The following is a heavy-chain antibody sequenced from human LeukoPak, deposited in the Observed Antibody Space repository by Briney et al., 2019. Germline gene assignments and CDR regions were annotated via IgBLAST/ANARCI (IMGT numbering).Heavy chain of an antibody. CDR1: GDSVSSNSAA. Sequence: SQTLSLTCAISGDSVSSNSAAWNWIRQSPSRGLEWLGRTYYRSKWYNDYAVSVKSRITINPDTSKNQFSLQLNSETPEDTAVYYCARAPNIAVAGRGAFDIWGQGTMVTVSS. D-gene: IGHD6-19*01. CDR3: ARAPNIAVAGRGAFDI. V-gene: IGHV6-1*01. J-gene: IGHJ3*02. CDR2: TYYRSKWYN.